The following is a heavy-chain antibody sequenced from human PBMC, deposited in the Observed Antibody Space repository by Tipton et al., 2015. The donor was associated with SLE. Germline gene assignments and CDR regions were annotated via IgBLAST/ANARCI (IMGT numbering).Heavy chain of an antibody. Sequence: SLRLSCAVSGFTFSSYSMNWVRQAPGKGLEWVSYISSSSSTIYYADSVKGRFTISRDNAKNSLYLQMNSLRAEDTAVYYCARALYCGGDCSPYWYFDLWGRGTLVTASS. V-gene: IGHV3-48*01. CDR2: ISSSSSTI. D-gene: IGHD2-21*01. CDR1: GFTFSSYS. J-gene: IGHJ2*01. CDR3: ARALYCGGDCSPYWYFDL.